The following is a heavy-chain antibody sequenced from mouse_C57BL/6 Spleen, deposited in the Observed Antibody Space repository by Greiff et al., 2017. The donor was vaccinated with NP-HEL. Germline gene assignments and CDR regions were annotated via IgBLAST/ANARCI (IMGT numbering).Heavy chain of an antibody. D-gene: IGHD1-1*01. J-gene: IGHJ2*01. CDR2: IDPEDGET. CDR3: AGGPIITTVVFDY. Sequence: VQLQQSGAELVKPGASVKLSCTASGFNITDYYMHWVKQRTEQGLEWIGRIDPEDGETKYAPKFQGKATITADTSSNTAYLQLSSLTSEDTAVYYCAGGPIITTVVFDYWGQGTTLTVSS. V-gene: IGHV14-2*01. CDR1: GFNITDYY.